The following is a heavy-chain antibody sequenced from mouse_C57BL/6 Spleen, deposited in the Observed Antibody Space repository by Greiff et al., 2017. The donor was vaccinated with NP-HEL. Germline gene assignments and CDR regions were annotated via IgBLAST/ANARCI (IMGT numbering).Heavy chain of an antibody. CDR2: INPNNGGT. V-gene: IGHV1-26*01. D-gene: IGHD1-1*01. J-gene: IGHJ4*01. Sequence: EVQLQQSGPELVKPGASVKISCKASGYTFTDYYMNWVKQSHGKSLEWIGDINPNNGGTSYNQKFKGKATLTVDKSSSTAYMELRSLTSEDSAVYYCARWGGSGYAMDYWGQGTSVTVSS. CDR1: GYTFTDYY. CDR3: ARWGGSGYAMDY.